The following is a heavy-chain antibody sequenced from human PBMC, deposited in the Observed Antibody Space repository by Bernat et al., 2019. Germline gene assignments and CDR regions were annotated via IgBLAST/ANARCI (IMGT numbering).Heavy chain of an antibody. J-gene: IGHJ4*02. CDR3: ARGSDFWSGYWFLY. CDR2: ISYDGSNK. V-gene: IGHV3-30*01. CDR1: GFTFSSYA. Sequence: VQLVESGGGLVQPGRSLRLSCAASGFTFSSYAMHWVRQAPGKGLEWVAVISYDGSNKYYADSVKGRFTISRDNSKNTLYLQMNSLRAEDTAVYYCARGSDFWSGYWFLYWGQGTLVTVSS. D-gene: IGHD3-3*01.